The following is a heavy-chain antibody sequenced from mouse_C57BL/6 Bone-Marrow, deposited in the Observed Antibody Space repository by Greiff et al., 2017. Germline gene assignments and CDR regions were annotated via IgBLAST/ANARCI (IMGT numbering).Heavy chain of an antibody. Sequence: EVKLVESGEGLVKPGGSLKLSCAASGFTFSSYAMSWVRQTPEKRLEWVAYISSGGDYIYYADTVKGRFTISRDNARNTLYLQMSSLKSADTAMYYCTAVYYGNPWYFYVWGTGTTVTVSS. V-gene: IGHV5-9-1*02. J-gene: IGHJ1*03. CDR3: TAVYYGNPWYFYV. CDR1: GFTFSSYA. D-gene: IGHD2-1*01. CDR2: ISSGGDYI.